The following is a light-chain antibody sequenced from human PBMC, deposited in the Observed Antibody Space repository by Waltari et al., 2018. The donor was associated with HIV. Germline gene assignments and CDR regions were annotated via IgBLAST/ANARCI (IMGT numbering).Light chain of an antibody. CDR1: QTVSSS. Sequence: EIVMTQSPATLSVSPGERATVSCRASQTVSSSLAWYQQKPGQAPRLLIYGVSTRATGIAARFSGSGSGTEFALTISSLQSEDFAVYYCQQYNDWPLTFGGGTRVEIK. V-gene: IGKV3-15*01. CDR3: QQYNDWPLT. J-gene: IGKJ4*01. CDR2: GVS.